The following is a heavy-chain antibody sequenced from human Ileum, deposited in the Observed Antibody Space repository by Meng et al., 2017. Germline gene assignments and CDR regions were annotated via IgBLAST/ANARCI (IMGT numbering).Heavy chain of an antibody. D-gene: IGHD5-18*01. CDR3: ASPGQNGYSYGFYGLDI. J-gene: IGHJ3*02. Sequence: SCAASGFSFNTYLMHWVRLAPGKGLVWVSRINTDGSSTDYEDSVKGRFTSSRDNAKNTVFLQMNSLRAEDTAVYYCASPGQNGYSYGFYGLDIWGQGTMVTVSS. CDR1: GFSFNTYL. CDR2: INTDGSST. V-gene: IGHV3-74*01.